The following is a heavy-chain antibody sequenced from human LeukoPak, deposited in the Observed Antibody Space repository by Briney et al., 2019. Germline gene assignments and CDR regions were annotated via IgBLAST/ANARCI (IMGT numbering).Heavy chain of an antibody. J-gene: IGHJ6*03. V-gene: IGHV1-8*03. Sequence: ASVKVSCKASGYTFTSYDINWVRQATGQGLEWMGWMNPNSGNTGYAQKFQGRVTITRNTSISTAYMELSSLRSEDTAVYYCARGGRGGHDFWSGYYRSYYMDVWGKGTTVTVSS. CDR2: MNPNSGNT. D-gene: IGHD3-3*01. CDR1: GYTFTSYD. CDR3: ARGGRGGHDFWSGYYRSYYMDV.